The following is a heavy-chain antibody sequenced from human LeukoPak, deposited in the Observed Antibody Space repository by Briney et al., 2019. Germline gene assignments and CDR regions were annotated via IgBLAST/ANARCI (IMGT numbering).Heavy chain of an antibody. Sequence: GGSLRLSCAGSGFAFSDHYMNWIRQAPGKGLEWVGFIRSTTYGGTTEYAASVKGRFTISRDDSKSIAYLQMNSLKIEDTAVYYRTRAVGYSYGYYYYYMDVWGKGTTVTVSS. D-gene: IGHD5-18*01. CDR3: TRAVGYSYGYYYYYMDV. CDR1: GFAFSDHY. CDR2: IRSTTYGGTT. J-gene: IGHJ6*03. V-gene: IGHV3-49*03.